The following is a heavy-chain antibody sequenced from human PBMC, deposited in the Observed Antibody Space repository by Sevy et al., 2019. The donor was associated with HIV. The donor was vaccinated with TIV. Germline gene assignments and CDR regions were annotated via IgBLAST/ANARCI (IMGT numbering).Heavy chain of an antibody. CDR3: AREERGIAAAGY. CDR2: IYSGGST. D-gene: IGHD6-13*01. J-gene: IGHJ4*02. V-gene: IGHV3-66*02. Sequence: GGSLRLSCAASGFTVSSNYMSWVRQAPGKGLEWVSVIYSGGSTYYADSVKGRFTISRDNSKTTLYLQMKSLRAEDTAVYYWAREERGIAAAGYWGQGTLVTVSS. CDR1: GFTVSSNY.